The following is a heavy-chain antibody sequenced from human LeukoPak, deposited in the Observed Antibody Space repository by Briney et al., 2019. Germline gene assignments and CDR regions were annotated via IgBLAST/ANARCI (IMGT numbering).Heavy chain of an antibody. J-gene: IGHJ3*02. D-gene: IGHD6-13*01. CDR1: GFTLSSYA. Sequence: GGSLRLSWAASGFTLSSYAMHWVRQAPGKGLEWVAVISYDGSNKYYADSVKGRFTISRDNSKNTLYLQMNSLRAEDTAVYYCARSSSWRPNDAFDIWGQGTMVTVSS. CDR3: ARSSSWRPNDAFDI. V-gene: IGHV3-30*04. CDR2: ISYDGSNK.